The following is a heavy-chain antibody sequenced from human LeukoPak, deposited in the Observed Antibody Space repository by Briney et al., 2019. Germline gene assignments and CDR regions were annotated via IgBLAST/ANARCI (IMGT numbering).Heavy chain of an antibody. CDR3: ARGVDIVVVPAAQYYFDY. J-gene: IGHJ4*02. CDR2: IYHSGST. Sequence: SQTLSLTCAVSGGSISSGGYSWSWIRQPPGKGLEWIGYIYHSGSTYYNPSLKSRVTISVDRSKNQFSLKLSSVTAADTAVYYCARGVDIVVVPAAQYYFDYWGQGTLVTVSS. CDR1: GGSISSGGYS. D-gene: IGHD2-2*01. V-gene: IGHV4-30-2*01.